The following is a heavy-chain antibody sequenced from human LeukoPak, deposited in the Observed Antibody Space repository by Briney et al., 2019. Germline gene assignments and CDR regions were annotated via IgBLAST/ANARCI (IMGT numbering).Heavy chain of an antibody. CDR3: ARGGRYCSGGTCYGTFDI. Sequence: PGGSLRLSCAASGFAFSTYSMGWVRQAPGKGLEWDSSMSGGSDYIYYADSVKGRFIMSRDNAKNSLYLQMNSLRAEDTALYYCARGGRYCSGGTCYGTFDIWGQGTTVTVSS. D-gene: IGHD2-15*01. V-gene: IGHV3-21*01. CDR1: GFAFSTYS. J-gene: IGHJ3*02. CDR2: MSGGSDYI.